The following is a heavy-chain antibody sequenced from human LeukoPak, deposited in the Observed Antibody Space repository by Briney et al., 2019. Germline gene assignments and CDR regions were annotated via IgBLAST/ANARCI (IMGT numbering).Heavy chain of an antibody. CDR3: VKASTYDSSGHYKYTDY. J-gene: IGHJ4*02. CDR1: GFTFSSYA. D-gene: IGHD3-22*01. Sequence: PGGSLRLSCAASGFTFSSYAMSWVRQAPGKGLEWVSAISGSGGATFYADSVKGRFTISRDNSKNTLFLQMNSLSAEDTAVYYCVKASTYDSSGHYKYTDYWGQGTLVTVSS. CDR2: ISGSGGAT. V-gene: IGHV3-23*01.